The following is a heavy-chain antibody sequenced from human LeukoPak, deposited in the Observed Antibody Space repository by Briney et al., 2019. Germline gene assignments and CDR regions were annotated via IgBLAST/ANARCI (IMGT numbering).Heavy chain of an antibody. CDR1: GFTFSSYA. CDR3: ARDQGYYDSSGYVNDAFDI. Sequence: GGSLRLSCSASGFTFSSYAMHWVRQAPGKGLEYVLAISGNGGSTYYADSVKGRFTISRDNSKNTLYLQMSSLRAEDTAVYYCARDQGYYDSSGYVNDAFDIWGQGTMVTVSS. D-gene: IGHD3-22*01. J-gene: IGHJ3*02. V-gene: IGHV3-64D*06. CDR2: ISGNGGST.